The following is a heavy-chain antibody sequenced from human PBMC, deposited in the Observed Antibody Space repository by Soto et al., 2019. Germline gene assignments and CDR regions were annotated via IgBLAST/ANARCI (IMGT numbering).Heavy chain of an antibody. Sequence: SETLSLTCTVSGVSISSYYWSWIRQPPGKGLEWIGYIYYSGSTTYSPSLKSRVTISVGTSKNQCSLKLSSVTAADTAVYYCARRYGDYFDYWGQGTLVTVSS. CDR1: GVSISSYY. J-gene: IGHJ4*02. V-gene: IGHV4-59*08. CDR3: ARRYGDYFDY. D-gene: IGHD4-17*01. CDR2: IYYSGST.